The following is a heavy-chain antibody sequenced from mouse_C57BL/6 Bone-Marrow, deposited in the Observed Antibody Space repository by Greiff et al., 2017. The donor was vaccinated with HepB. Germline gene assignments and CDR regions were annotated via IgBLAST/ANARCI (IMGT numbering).Heavy chain of an antibody. CDR3: TSYWVAY. CDR2: IDPENGDT. V-gene: IGHV14-4*01. Sequence: DVQLQESGAELVRPGASVKLSCTASGFNIKDDYMHWVKQRPEQGLEWIGWIDPENGDTEYASKFQGKATITADTSSNTAYLQLSSLTSEDTAVYYCTSYWVAYWGQGTLVTVSA. J-gene: IGHJ3*01. CDR1: GFNIKDDY.